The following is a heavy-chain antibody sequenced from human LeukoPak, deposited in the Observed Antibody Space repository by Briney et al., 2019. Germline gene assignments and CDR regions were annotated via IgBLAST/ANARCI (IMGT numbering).Heavy chain of an antibody. CDR1: GGSISSGGYS. CDR2: IYHSGST. J-gene: IGHJ1*01. D-gene: IGHD4-17*01. Sequence: PSQTLSLTCAVSGGSISSGGYSWSWIRQPPGKGLEWIGYIYHSGSTYYNPSLKSRVTISVDRSKNQFSLKLSSVTAADTAVCYCARTGHDYGGTIFQHWGQGTLVTVSS. CDR3: ARTGHDYGGTIFQH. V-gene: IGHV4-30-2*01.